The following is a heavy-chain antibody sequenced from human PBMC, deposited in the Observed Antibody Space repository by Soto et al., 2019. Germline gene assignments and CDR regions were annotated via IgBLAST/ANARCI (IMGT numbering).Heavy chain of an antibody. V-gene: IGHV3-30*18. CDR2: LGYDGSNK. CDR3: ANGAYYDFWSGPTEDY. Sequence: GGSLRLSCAASGFTFSTCVMHWVRQAPGKGLEWVAVLGYDGSNKFYAVSVKGRFTISRDNSKNTLYLQMNSLRAEDTAVYYCANGAYYDFWSGPTEDYWGQGTLVTVSS. D-gene: IGHD3-3*01. J-gene: IGHJ4*02. CDR1: GFTFSTCV.